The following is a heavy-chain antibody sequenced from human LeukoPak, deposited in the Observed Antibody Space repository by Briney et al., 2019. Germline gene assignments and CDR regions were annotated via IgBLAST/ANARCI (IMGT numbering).Heavy chain of an antibody. CDR3: ATEGTGSSSWYDY. D-gene: IGHD6-6*01. V-gene: IGHV1-24*01. CDR2: FDPEDGET. J-gene: IGHJ4*02. CDR1: GYTFTSYG. Sequence: GASVKVSCKASGYTFTSYGISWVRQAPGKGLEWMGGFDPEDGETIYAQKFQGRVTMTEDTSTDTAYMELSSLRSEDTAVYYCATEGTGSSSWYDYWGQGTLVTVSS.